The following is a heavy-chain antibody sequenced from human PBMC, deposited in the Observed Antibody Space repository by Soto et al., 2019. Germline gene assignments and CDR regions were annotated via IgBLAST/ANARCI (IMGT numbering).Heavy chain of an antibody. J-gene: IGHJ4*02. D-gene: IGHD2-15*01. CDR3: GKVLVGATGHTDSDS. V-gene: IGHV4-39*01. CDR1: GGSIYRSGYY. Sequence: SETLSLTCTVSGGSIYRSGYYWGWIRQPPGRGLEWIGNIDYNEVTYSNPSLKSRVTISRDTSKNQFSLKLTSVTAADTALYYCGKVLVGATGHTDSDSWGPGTLVTVSS. CDR2: IDYNEVT.